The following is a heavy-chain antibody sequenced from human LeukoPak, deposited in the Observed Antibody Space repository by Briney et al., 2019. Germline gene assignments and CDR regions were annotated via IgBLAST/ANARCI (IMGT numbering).Heavy chain of an antibody. CDR1: ILTFDEYG. V-gene: IGHV3-20*04. D-gene: IGHD1-26*01. Sequence: GGSLTLSCAASILTFDEYGMRWVRQSPGKGREWVSGINWNGGSTGYADSVKGRFTISRDNAKNSLYLQMNSLRAEDTALYYCARVRGGSFYYYYMDVWGKGTTVTVSS. J-gene: IGHJ6*03. CDR2: INWNGGST. CDR3: ARVRGGSFYYYYMDV.